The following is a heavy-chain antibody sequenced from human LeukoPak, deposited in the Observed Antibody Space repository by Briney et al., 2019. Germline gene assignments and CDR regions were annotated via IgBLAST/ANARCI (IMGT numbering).Heavy chain of an antibody. J-gene: IGHJ4*02. CDR2: IYYSGNT. CDR3: ARQKRGLRFLEWSNY. V-gene: IGHV4-4*02. Sequence: SGTLSLTCAVSGGSISSSNWWSWVRQPPGKGLEWIGSIYYSGNTYYNPSLKSRVTISVDTSKNQFSLKLSSVTAADTAVYYCARQKRGLRFLEWSNYWGQGTLVTVSS. CDR1: GGSISSSNW. D-gene: IGHD3-3*01.